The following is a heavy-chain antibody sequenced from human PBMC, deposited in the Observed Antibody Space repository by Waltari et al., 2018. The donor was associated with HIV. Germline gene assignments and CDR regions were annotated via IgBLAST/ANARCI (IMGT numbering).Heavy chain of an antibody. J-gene: IGHJ4*02. CDR2: ISPNFGTE. Sequence: QVQLVQSGAEVKKPGSSVKVSCKASGGTFSSYAISWVRQAPGQGLEWMGGISPNFGTENYAQKFKGRVKVTADRSTNTASMTLSILGAEDTSVNNWACKYRSSWSPCDYRRQGTLVSVSS. D-gene: IGHD6-13*01. CDR1: GGTFSSYA. V-gene: IGHV1-69*06. CDR3: ACKYRSSWSPCDY.